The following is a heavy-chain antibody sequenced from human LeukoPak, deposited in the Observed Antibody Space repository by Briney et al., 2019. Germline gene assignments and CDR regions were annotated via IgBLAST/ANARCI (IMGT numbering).Heavy chain of an antibody. Sequence: SETLSLTCAVYGGSFSGYYWSWIRQPPGKGLEWIGEINHSGSTNYNPSLKSRVTISVDTSKNQFSLKLSSVTAADTAVYYCARHVGATQAFDIWGQGTMVTVSS. V-gene: IGHV4-34*01. D-gene: IGHD4/OR15-4a*01. J-gene: IGHJ3*02. CDR2: INHSGST. CDR3: ARHVGATQAFDI. CDR1: GGSFSGYY.